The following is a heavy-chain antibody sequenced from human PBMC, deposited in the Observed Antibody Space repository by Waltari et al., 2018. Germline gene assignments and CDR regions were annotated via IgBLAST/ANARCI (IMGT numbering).Heavy chain of an antibody. D-gene: IGHD2-21*02. CDR1: GGPFSSYA. V-gene: IGHV1-69*01. J-gene: IGHJ3*02. CDR3: ARSAHTYCGGDCYSPLDAFDI. CDR2: IIPIFGTA. Sequence: QVQLVQSGAEVKKPGSSVKVSCKASGGPFSSYAISWVRQAPGQGLEWMGGIIPIFGTANYAQKCQSRATITEDESTSIAYMEVSSLRSEDMAVYYCARSAHTYCGGDCYSPLDAFDIWGQGTMVTVSS.